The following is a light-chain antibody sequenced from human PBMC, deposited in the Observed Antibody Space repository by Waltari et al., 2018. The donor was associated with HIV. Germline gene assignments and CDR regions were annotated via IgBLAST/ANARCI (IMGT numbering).Light chain of an antibody. J-gene: IGKJ2*01. V-gene: IGKV3-20*01. Sequence: EIVLTQSPGPQSFSPGSSASLSCRASQTVTSNSIAWYQVRPGQAPRVVIYDASYRAADIPDRFTGSGSGTNFTLTITRLDPEDFALYFCQQYALSPFTFGQGTSLEV. CDR1: QTVTSNS. CDR2: DAS. CDR3: QQYALSPFT.